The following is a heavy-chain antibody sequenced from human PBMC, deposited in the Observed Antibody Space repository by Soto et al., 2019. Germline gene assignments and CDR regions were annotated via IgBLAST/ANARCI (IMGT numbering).Heavy chain of an antibody. D-gene: IGHD5-12*01. CDR3: ARGLRGYSGYDMGLFDY. CDR1: GYTFTSYG. V-gene: IGHV1-18*01. Sequence: ASVKVSCKASGYTFTSYGISWVRQAPGQGLEWMGWISAYNGNTNYAQKLQGRVTMTTDTSTSTAYMELRSLRSDDTAVYYCARGLRGYSGYDMGLFDYSGQGTLVTVSS. CDR2: ISAYNGNT. J-gene: IGHJ4*02.